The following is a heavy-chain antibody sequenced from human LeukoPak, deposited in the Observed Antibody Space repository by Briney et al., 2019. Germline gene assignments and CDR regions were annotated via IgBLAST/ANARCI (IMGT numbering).Heavy chain of an antibody. V-gene: IGHV4-59*08. CDR1: GGSISSYY. Sequence: SETLTLTCTVSGGSISSYYWSWIRQPPGQGLEWIGYIYHSGSTNYNPSLKSRVTILVETTKNNISLKLSSVTAADTAVYYCAGHGALACCGGDCYGSWYDPWGQGTLVTVTS. CDR2: IYHSGST. D-gene: IGHD2-21*02. J-gene: IGHJ5*02. CDR3: AGHGALACCGGDCYGSWYDP.